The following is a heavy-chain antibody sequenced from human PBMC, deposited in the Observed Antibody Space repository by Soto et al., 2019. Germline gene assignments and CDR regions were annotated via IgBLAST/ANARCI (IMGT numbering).Heavy chain of an antibody. Sequence: GGSLRLSCVASGFSFSSYTMNWVRQAPGKGLEWVSGVSGNGGNTYYTDSVKGRFSISRDNSKNTLYLQLNSLRAEDTAIYYCAKDRMGASGWFDPWGQGTPVTVSS. CDR3: AKDRMGASGWFDP. CDR1: GFSFSSYT. CDR2: VSGNGGNT. D-gene: IGHD1-26*01. V-gene: IGHV3-23*01. J-gene: IGHJ5*02.